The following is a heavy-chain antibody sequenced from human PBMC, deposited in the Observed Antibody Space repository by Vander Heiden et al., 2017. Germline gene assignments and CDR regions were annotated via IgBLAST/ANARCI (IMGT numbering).Heavy chain of an antibody. Sequence: EVQLLESGGGLVQPGASLRLSCAASGFNFSSYAMSWVRQVQGKGREWVSAISGSGGSTYYAESVKGRGTISRDNSKNTLYLQKKSRRAEETAVYSCAKGRVYYAAGSAPMYYFDYWGQGTMVTVCS. CDR2: ISGSGGST. CDR3: AKGRVYYAAGSAPMYYFDY. J-gene: IGHJ4*02. V-gene: IGHV3-23*01. D-gene: IGHD3-10*01. CDR1: GFNFSSYA.